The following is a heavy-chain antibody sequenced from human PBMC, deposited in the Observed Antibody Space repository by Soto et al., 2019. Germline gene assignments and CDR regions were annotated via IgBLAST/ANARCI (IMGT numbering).Heavy chain of an antibody. D-gene: IGHD2-8*02. CDR3: ARTCPGAACYMIY. CDR2: ISTYNGNT. J-gene: IGHJ4*02. CDR1: GYTFSSHG. V-gene: IGHV1-18*01. Sequence: ASVKVSCKASGYTFSSHGINWVRQAPGQGLEWMGWISTYNGNTNYAEKLQGRVTMTTDTSTTTAYMELRGLTSDDTALYYCARTCPGAACYMIYWGQGTLVTVSS.